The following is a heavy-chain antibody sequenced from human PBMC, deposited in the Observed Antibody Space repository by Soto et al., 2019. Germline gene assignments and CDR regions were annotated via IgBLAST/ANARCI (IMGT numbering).Heavy chain of an antibody. V-gene: IGHV4-4*02. CDR2: IFHSGTT. CDR1: GDSISSGDW. J-gene: IGHJ4*02. Sequence: QVQLQESGPGLVRPSGTLSPTCAVSGDSISSGDWWTWVRQPPGERLEWIGEIFHSGTTNYNPSLKSRVTISVDKSKNQFSLKLSSVRAADTAVYYCARIVYCGGDCFSFDYWGQGTLVTVSS. CDR3: ARIVYCGGDCFSFDY. D-gene: IGHD2-21*02.